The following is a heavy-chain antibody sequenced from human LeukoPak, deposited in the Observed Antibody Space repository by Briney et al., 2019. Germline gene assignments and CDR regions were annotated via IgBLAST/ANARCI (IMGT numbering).Heavy chain of an antibody. CDR2: IIPIFGIA. V-gene: IGHV1-69*15. J-gene: IGHJ4*02. CDR3: ARLDSSGWYYFDY. D-gene: IGHD6-19*01. Sequence: SVKVSCKASGGTFSSYAISWVRQAPGQGLEWMGRIIPIFGIANYAQKFQGRVTITADESTSTAYMELSSLRSEDTAVYYCARLDSSGWYYFDYWGQGTLVTVSS. CDR1: GGTFSSYA.